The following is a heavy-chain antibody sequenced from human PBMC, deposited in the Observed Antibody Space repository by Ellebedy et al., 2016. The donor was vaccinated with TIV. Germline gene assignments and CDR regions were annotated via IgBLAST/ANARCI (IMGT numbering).Heavy chain of an antibody. J-gene: IGHJ3*02. CDR2: ISSRGNLI. CDR3: ARDGTTSSMDI. V-gene: IGHV3-11*01. Sequence: GGSLRLSXAASGFTFSDYYISWIRQAPGKGLEWVSYISSRGNLIDYADSVKGRFTISRDNAKNLVYLQMNSLRGEDTAVYYCARDGTTSSMDIWGQGTMVTVSS. CDR1: GFTFSDYY. D-gene: IGHD1-1*01.